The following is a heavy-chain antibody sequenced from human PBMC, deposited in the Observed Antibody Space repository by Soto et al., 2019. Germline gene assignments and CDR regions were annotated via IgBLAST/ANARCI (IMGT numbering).Heavy chain of an antibody. V-gene: IGHV5-51*01. Sequence: PWASLKISCKTSEYNFISYWVAWVRHVPEKGLEWMGIIYPGDSAATYSPSLEGQVTFSVDKSISTAYLHLVSLKASDTAMYYCARQAYYGSGTYYSDNWGQGTQVTVSS. J-gene: IGHJ4*02. CDR1: EYNFISYW. CDR3: ARQAYYGSGTYYSDN. CDR2: IYPGDSAA. D-gene: IGHD3-10*01.